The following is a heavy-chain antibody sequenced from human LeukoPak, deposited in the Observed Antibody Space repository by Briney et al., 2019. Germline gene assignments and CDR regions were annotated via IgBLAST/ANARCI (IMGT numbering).Heavy chain of an antibody. V-gene: IGHV3-48*03. CDR2: ISPSGTDI. Sequence: PGGSLRLSCAASGFTFSSYEMNWVRQAPGKGLESLSYISPSGTDISYADSVKGRFTISRDNAKNSLYLQMNSLRAEDTAVYYCARERYDGSGSYYFDYWGQGTLVTVSS. CDR3: ARERYDGSGSYYFDY. D-gene: IGHD3-10*01. J-gene: IGHJ4*02. CDR1: GFTFSSYE.